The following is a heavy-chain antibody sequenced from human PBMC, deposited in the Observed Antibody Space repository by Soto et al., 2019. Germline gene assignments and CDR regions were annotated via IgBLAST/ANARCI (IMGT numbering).Heavy chain of an antibody. CDR2: IYHSGST. CDR1: GGSISSSNW. Sequence: PSETLSLTCAVSGGSISSSNWWSWVRQPPGKGLEWIGEIYHSGSTNYNPSLKSRVTISVDKSKNQFSLKLSSVTAADTAVYYCARDRTDDILTGYPLLDYYGMDVWGQGTTVTVYS. J-gene: IGHJ6*02. CDR3: ARDRTDDILTGYPLLDYYGMDV. V-gene: IGHV4-4*02. D-gene: IGHD3-9*01.